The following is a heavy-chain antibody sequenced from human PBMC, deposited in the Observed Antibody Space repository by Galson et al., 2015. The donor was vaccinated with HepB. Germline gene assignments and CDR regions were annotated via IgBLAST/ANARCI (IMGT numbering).Heavy chain of an antibody. CDR1: GFTFSTYG. Sequence: SLRLSCAASGFTFSTYGMNWVRQAPGKGLEWVSSISSSSSHIYYADSVKGRFTISRDNAKNSLYLQMNSLRAEDTAVYYCFGVYAYIWGTYRYNFDYWGQGTLVTVSS. CDR3: FGVYAYIWGTYRYNFDY. V-gene: IGHV3-21*01. D-gene: IGHD3-16*02. CDR2: ISSSSSHI. J-gene: IGHJ4*02.